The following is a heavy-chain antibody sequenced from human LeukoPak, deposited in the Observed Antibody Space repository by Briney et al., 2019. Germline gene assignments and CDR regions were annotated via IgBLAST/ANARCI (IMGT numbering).Heavy chain of an antibody. Sequence: SETLSLTCTVSGGSISSGGYYWSWIRQHPGKGLEWIGYIYYSGSTYYNPSLKSRVTIPVDTSKNQFSLKLSSVTAADTAVYYCARRSHYYDSSGYYYNHDAFDIWGQGTMVTVSS. CDR3: ARRSHYYDSSGYYYNHDAFDI. J-gene: IGHJ3*02. D-gene: IGHD3-22*01. CDR2: IYYSGST. CDR1: GGSISSGGYY. V-gene: IGHV4-31*03.